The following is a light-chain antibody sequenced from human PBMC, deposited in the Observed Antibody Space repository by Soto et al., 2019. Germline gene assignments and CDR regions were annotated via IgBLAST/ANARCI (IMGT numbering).Light chain of an antibody. CDR2: SAS. Sequence: PRESATLSCRASKSLYSDLAWYQQKPGRAPRLLFYSASSRATGIPDRFSGSGSGTDFTLTISRLEPEDFAVYYCHHFGSLPETFGQGTKVDI. V-gene: IGKV3-20*01. J-gene: IGKJ1*01. CDR1: KSLYSD. CDR3: HHFGSLPET.